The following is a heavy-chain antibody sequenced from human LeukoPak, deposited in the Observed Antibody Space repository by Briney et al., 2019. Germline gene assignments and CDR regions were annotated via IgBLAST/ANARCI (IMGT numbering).Heavy chain of an antibody. Sequence: MPSETLSLACAVYGGSFSGYYWSWIRQPPGKGLEWIGEINHSGSTNYNPSLKSRVTISVDTSKNQFSLKLSSVTAADTAVYYCARLHYYDSSGYYPYFDYWGQGTLVTVSS. V-gene: IGHV4-34*01. CDR2: INHSGST. CDR3: ARLHYYDSSGYYPYFDY. J-gene: IGHJ4*02. CDR1: GGSFSGYY. D-gene: IGHD3-22*01.